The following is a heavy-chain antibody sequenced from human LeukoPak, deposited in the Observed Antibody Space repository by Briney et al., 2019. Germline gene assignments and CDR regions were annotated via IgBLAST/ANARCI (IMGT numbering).Heavy chain of an antibody. Sequence: ASVKVSCKASGYTFTGYYMHWVRQAPGQGLEWMGWINPNSGGTNYAQKFQGRVTMTRDTSISTAYMELSRLRSDDTAVYYCARDEEDSSGYYCNYWGQGTLVTVSS. V-gene: IGHV1-2*02. CDR2: INPNSGGT. CDR3: ARDEEDSSGYYCNY. CDR1: GYTFTGYY. D-gene: IGHD3-22*01. J-gene: IGHJ4*02.